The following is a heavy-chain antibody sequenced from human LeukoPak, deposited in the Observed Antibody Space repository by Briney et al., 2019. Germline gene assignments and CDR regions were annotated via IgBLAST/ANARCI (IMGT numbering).Heavy chain of an antibody. D-gene: IGHD2-2*01. Sequence: ASVTVSCTASGYTFTSYGISWVRQAPGQGLEWMGWISAYNGNTNYAQKLQGRVTMTTDTSTSTAYMELRSLRSDDTAVYYCASVSTSADSYYYYGMDVWGKGTRVSVSS. CDR1: GYTFTSYG. V-gene: IGHV1-18*04. CDR3: ASVSTSADSYYYYGMDV. CDR2: ISAYNGNT. J-gene: IGHJ6*04.